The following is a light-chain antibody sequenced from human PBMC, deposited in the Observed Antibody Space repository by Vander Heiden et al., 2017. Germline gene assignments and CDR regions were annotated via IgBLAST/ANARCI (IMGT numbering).Light chain of an antibody. CDR3: QQYGSSPPT. Sequence: EIVLTQSPGTLSLSPGERATLSCRASQSVSRSYLAWYQQKPGQAPRLLIYGVSSRAAGIPDRFSGSGSGTDFTLTISRLEPEDFAVYFCQQYGSSPPTFGQGTKLEIK. CDR2: GVS. J-gene: IGKJ2*01. CDR1: QSVSRSY. V-gene: IGKV3-20*01.